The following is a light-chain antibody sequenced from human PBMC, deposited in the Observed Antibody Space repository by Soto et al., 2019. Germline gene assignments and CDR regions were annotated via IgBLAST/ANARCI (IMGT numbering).Light chain of an antibody. Sequence: EIVLTQSPGTLSLSPGERATLSCRASQSVSSSYLAWYQQKPGQAPRLLIYGASSRATGIPDRFSGSGSGTDFTLTISRLEPEDFAVYYCQQYYSIPPWTFGQGTKVDIK. V-gene: IGKV3-20*01. CDR1: QSVSSSY. J-gene: IGKJ1*01. CDR3: QQYYSIPPWT. CDR2: GAS.